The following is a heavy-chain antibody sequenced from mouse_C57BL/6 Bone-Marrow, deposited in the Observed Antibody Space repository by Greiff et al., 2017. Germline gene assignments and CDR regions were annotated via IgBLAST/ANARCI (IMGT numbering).Heavy chain of an antibody. D-gene: IGHD2-3*01. Sequence: QVQLQQSGPGLVQPSQSLSITCTVSGFSLTSYGVHWVRQSPGKGLEWLGVLWSGGSTDYNAAFISRLSISKDNSKSQVFFKMNSLQADDTAIYYCASYDGYPAWFAYWGQGTLVTVSA. CDR2: LWSGGST. J-gene: IGHJ3*01. V-gene: IGHV2-2*01. CDR1: GFSLTSYG. CDR3: ASYDGYPAWFAY.